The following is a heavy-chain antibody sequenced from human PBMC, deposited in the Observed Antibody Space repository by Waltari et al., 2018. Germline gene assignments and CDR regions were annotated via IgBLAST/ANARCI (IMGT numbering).Heavy chain of an antibody. CDR2: LRNTGGT. J-gene: IGHJ4*02. Sequence: HVQLQESGPGLVKPSETLSLTCTVSGDFPSDDHLSWIRQAPGKGLEWIAHLRNTGGTKCTPSLESRVTVSAVTSKKQFSLRLTSVTAADTAVYYCARGPTRYYDSLGWGFFDQWGQGILVTVSS. D-gene: IGHD3-22*01. CDR1: GDFPSDDH. V-gene: IGHV4-59*08. CDR3: ARGPTRYYDSLGWGFFDQ.